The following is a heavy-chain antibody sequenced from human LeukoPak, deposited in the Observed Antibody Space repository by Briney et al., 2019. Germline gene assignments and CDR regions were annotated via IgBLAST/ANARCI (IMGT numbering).Heavy chain of an antibody. CDR1: GFTFSSYG. CDR3: TRGIAARPRGWFDP. V-gene: IGHV3-73*01. D-gene: IGHD6-6*01. J-gene: IGHJ5*02. CDR2: IRSKANSYAT. Sequence: GGSLRLSCAASGFTFSSYGMHWVRQASGKGLEWVGRIRSKANSYATAYAASVKGRFTISRDDSKNTAYLQMNSLKTEDTAVYYCTRGIAARPRGWFDPWGQGTLVTVSS.